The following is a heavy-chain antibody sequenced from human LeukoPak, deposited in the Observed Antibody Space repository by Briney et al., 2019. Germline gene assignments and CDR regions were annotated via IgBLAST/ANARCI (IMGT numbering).Heavy chain of an antibody. Sequence: GGSLRLSCAASGFTFSSYAMSWVRQAPGKGLEWVSAISGSGGNTYYADSVKGRFTISRDNSKNTLYLQMSSLRAEDTAVYYCAKDAYYAPDNWFDPWGQGTLVTVSS. J-gene: IGHJ5*02. D-gene: IGHD2/OR15-2a*01. CDR1: GFTFSSYA. V-gene: IGHV3-23*01. CDR3: AKDAYYAPDNWFDP. CDR2: ISGSGGNT.